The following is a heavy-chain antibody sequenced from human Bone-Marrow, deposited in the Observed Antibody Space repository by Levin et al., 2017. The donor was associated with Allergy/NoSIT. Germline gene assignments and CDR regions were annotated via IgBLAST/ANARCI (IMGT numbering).Heavy chain of an antibody. CDR3: ARLGTTFGTFLTEYYHGLDV. CDR2: ISGSSSYI. CDR1: GFDFSTFH. Sequence: GGSLRLSCAASGFDFSTFHIHWVRQAPGKGLEWVSSISGSSSYIYYAESVRGRFTISRDNAKNSLYLQMTGLRAEDTAGYYCARLGTTFGTFLTEYYHGLDVWGQGTTVNVSS. V-gene: IGHV3-21*06. J-gene: IGHJ6*02. D-gene: IGHD3-3*01.